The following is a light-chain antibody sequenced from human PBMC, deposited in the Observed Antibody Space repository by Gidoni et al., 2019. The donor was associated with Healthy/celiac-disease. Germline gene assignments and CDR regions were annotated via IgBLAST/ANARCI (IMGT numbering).Light chain of an antibody. Sequence: QSALTQPPSASGSPGQSVNISCTGTSSDVGGYNYVSWYQKHPGKAPKLIIYEVSKRPSVVTDRFSGSKSGNTASLTVSGLQAEDEADYYCSSYAGSNNLVFGGGTKLTVL. CDR2: EVS. J-gene: IGLJ2*01. CDR1: SSDVGGYNY. V-gene: IGLV2-8*01. CDR3: SSYAGSNNLV.